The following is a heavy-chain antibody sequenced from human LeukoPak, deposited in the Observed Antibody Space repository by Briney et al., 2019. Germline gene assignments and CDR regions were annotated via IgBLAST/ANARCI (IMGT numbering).Heavy chain of an antibody. Sequence: ASVKVSCKASGYTFTGYYMHWVRQAPGQGLEWMGWINPNSGGTNYAQKFQGRVTMTRDTSISTAYMELSRLRSDDTAVYYCARDWQYYDSSGYQEDYWGQGTLVTVSS. J-gene: IGHJ4*02. V-gene: IGHV1-2*02. CDR3: ARDWQYYDSSGYQEDY. CDR2: INPNSGGT. CDR1: GYTFTGYY. D-gene: IGHD3-22*01.